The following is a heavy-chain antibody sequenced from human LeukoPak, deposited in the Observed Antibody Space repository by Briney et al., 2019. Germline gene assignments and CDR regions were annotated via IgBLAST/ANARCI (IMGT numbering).Heavy chain of an antibody. CDR2: ISGSGGST. D-gene: IGHD2-2*01. CDR1: GFTFSSYW. J-gene: IGHJ6*03. Sequence: GGSLRLSCAASGFTFSSYWMSWVRQAPGKGLEWVSAISGSGGSTYYADSVKGRFTISRDNSKNTLYLQMNSLRAEDTAVYYCAKSSKDIVVVPAAYYYYYYYMDVWGKGTTVTVSS. V-gene: IGHV3-23*01. CDR3: AKSSKDIVVVPAAYYYYYYYMDV.